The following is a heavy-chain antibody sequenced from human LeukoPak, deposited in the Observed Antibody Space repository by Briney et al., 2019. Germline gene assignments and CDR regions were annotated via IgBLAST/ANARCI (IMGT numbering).Heavy chain of an antibody. CDR2: IYYSGST. J-gene: IGHJ3*02. V-gene: IGHV4-59*08. CDR3: VRHLSAGRPAFDI. CDR1: GGSINIYY. D-gene: IGHD2-15*01. Sequence: PSETLSLTCTVSGGSINIYYWSWIRQPPGKGLEWIGYIYYSGSTNYNPSLKSRVTISVDTTNNKFSLKLTSLTAADTAVYYCVRHLSAGRPAFDIWGQGTMVTVSS.